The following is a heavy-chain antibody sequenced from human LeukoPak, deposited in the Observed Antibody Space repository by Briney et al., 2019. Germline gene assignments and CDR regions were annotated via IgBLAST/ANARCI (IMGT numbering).Heavy chain of an antibody. CDR1: GFAFSNYW. Sequence: GGSLRLSCAASGFAFSNYWMHWVRQAQGKGLMWVSRINSDGSITSYADSVKGRFTISRDNAKNTLYLQMNSLRAEDTGVYYCARAAAVSAIPSDWGQGTLVIISS. J-gene: IGHJ4*02. CDR2: INSDGSIT. CDR3: ARAAAVSAIPSD. D-gene: IGHD2-15*01. V-gene: IGHV3-74*01.